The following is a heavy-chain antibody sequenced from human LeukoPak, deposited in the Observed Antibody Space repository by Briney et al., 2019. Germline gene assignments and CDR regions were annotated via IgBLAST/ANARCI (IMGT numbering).Heavy chain of an antibody. J-gene: IGHJ6*03. CDR2: ISDSGDST. CDR3: AKRGVERVGDYHYYYYLDV. Sequence: PSGGSLRLSCAASGFTFSSYAMNWVRQAPGKGLQWVSSISDSGDSTYYADSVKGRFTISRDTSKNTLFLQTNSLRAEDTALYYCAKRGVERVGDYHYYYYLDVWGKGTTVTVSS. V-gene: IGHV3-23*01. D-gene: IGHD1-1*01. CDR1: GFTFSSYA.